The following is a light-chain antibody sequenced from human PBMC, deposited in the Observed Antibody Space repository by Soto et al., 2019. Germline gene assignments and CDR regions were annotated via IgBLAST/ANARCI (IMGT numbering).Light chain of an antibody. J-gene: IGKJ5*01. V-gene: IGKV3-11*01. CDR1: PSVSSY. CDR2: DAS. CDR3: QHRMNWPLT. Sequence: EIVLTQSPGPLSLSPGESATLSCRASPSVSSYLAWYQQKPGQAPRLLIYDASNRATGIPARFSGSGSETDFTLTISSLEPEDFAVYYCQHRMNWPLTFGQGTRLEIK.